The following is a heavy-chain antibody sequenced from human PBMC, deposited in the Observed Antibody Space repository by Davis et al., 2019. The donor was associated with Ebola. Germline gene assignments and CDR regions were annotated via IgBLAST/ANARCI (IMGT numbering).Heavy chain of an antibody. Sequence: GESLKISCAASGFTFSSFWMSWVRQAPGKGLEWVANINQDGSEKFYVDSVKGRFTISRDNAKNSLYLQMNSLRAEDTAVYYCARPCKEYYYGMDVWGQGTTVTVSS. CDR2: INQDGSEK. CDR3: ARPCKEYYYGMDV. V-gene: IGHV3-7*01. J-gene: IGHJ6*02. CDR1: GFTFSSFW. D-gene: IGHD2/OR15-2a*01.